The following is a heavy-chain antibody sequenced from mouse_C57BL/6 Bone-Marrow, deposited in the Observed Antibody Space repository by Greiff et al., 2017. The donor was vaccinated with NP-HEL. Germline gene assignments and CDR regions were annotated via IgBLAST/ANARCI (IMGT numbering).Heavy chain of an antibody. CDR3: ARITTVVPWYFDV. J-gene: IGHJ1*03. CDR1: GFTFSDYY. Sequence: EVHLVESGGGLVQPGGSLKLSCAASGFTFSDYYMYWVRQTPEKRLEWVAYISNGGGSTYYPDTVKGRFTISRDNAKNTLYLQMSRLKSEDTAMYYCARITTVVPWYFDVWGTGTTVTVSS. V-gene: IGHV5-12*01. D-gene: IGHD1-1*01. CDR2: ISNGGGST.